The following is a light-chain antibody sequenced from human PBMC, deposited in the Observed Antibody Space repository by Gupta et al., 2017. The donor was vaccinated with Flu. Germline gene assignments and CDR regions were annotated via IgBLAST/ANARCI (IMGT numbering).Light chain of an antibody. J-gene: IGKJ2*01. CDR1: QSVNIY. Sequence: EIVLTQSPATLSLSPGDRAILSCRASQSVNIYLAWYQQKPGQPPRLLMFDASKRDAGIPDRFSGSGLGTDFTLTISTREPEDFAVYYCQQLSCLPMYTFGQGTKLE. V-gene: IGKV3-11*01. CDR2: DAS. CDR3: QQLSCLPMYT.